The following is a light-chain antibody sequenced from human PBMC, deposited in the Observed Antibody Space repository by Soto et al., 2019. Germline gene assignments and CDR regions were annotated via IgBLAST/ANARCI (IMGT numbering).Light chain of an antibody. CDR3: GTWDSSLSAGV. CDR2: ENN. J-gene: IGLJ1*01. Sequence: QSVLTQPPSVSAAPGQKVTISCSGSSSNIGNNYVSWYQQLPGTAPKLLIYENNKRPSGIPDRFSDSKSGTSATLGITGLQTGDEADYYCGTWDSSLSAGVFGTGTKATV. CDR1: SSNIGNNY. V-gene: IGLV1-51*02.